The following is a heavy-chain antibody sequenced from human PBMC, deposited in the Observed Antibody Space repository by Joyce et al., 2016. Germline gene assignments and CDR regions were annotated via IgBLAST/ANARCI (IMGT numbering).Heavy chain of an antibody. CDR1: GYIFTSFA. V-gene: IGHV1-3*01. CDR3: AGSVADSLYFDY. Sequence: QVQLVQSGAEVKKPGASVRVSCKVSGYIFTSFAVHWVRQAPGQRPEWMGWINGGNGNTRYSPNVQRRFTITRDTSAYTAYMELSSLRSEDASVYYCAGSVADSLYFDYWGQGTLVTVSS. CDR2: INGGNGNT. D-gene: IGHD6-19*01. J-gene: IGHJ4*02.